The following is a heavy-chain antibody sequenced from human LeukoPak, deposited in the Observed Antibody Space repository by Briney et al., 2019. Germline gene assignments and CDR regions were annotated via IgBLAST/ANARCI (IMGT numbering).Heavy chain of an antibody. CDR3: ARSSPAALDV. V-gene: IGHV4-34*01. D-gene: IGHD2-2*01. Sequence: SETLSLTCAVYGGSFSGYYWSWIRQPPGKGLEWIGEINHSGSTNYNPSLKSRVTISVDTSKNQFSLKLSSVTAADTAVYYCARSSPAALDVWGQGTTVTVSS. CDR2: INHSGST. J-gene: IGHJ6*02. CDR1: GGSFSGYY.